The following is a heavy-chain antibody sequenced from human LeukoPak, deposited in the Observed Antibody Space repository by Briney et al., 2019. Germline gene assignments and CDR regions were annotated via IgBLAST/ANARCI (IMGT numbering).Heavy chain of an antibody. Sequence: ASVKVSCKASGYTLTGYYLHWVRQAPGQGLEWMGWINPNTGATHSAQKFQGRITMTRDTSISTAYMDLSRLRPDGTAVYYCARDRVGSGWPRPYYFEVWGQGTLVTVSS. J-gene: IGHJ4*02. V-gene: IGHV1-2*02. D-gene: IGHD6-19*01. CDR2: INPNTGAT. CDR3: ARDRVGSGWPRPYYFEV. CDR1: GYTLTGYY.